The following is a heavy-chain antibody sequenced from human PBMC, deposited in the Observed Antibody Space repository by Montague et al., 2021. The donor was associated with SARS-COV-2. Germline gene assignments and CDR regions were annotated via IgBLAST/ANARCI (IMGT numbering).Heavy chain of an antibody. CDR2: IYYGGST. CDR3: ARDLVERSSWGTYYYYGMDV. V-gene: IGHV4-59*01. Sequence: SETLSLTCTVSGGSISSYYWSWIRQPPGKGLEWIGYIYYGGSTNYNPSLKSRVTISVDTSKNQFSLKLSSVTAADTAVYYCARDLVERSSWGTYYYYGMDVWGQGTTVTVSS. CDR1: GGSISSYY. D-gene: IGHD6-13*01. J-gene: IGHJ6*02.